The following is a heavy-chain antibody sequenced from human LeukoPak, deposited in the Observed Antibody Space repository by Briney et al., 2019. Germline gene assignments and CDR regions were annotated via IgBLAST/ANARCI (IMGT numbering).Heavy chain of an antibody. J-gene: IGHJ4*02. Sequence: GGSLRLSCAPCGYIHWRYEIKCVRQAPGKGLEWVSYISRDSSTIFYADSVKGRFTISRDNAKSSLYLQMDRLSDEDTAACYRPREPVVRGLDYWGQGTLVTVSS. V-gene: IGHV3-48*02. D-gene: IGHD3-10*01. CDR1: GYIHWRYE. CDR2: ISRDSSTI. CDR3: PREPVVRGLDY.